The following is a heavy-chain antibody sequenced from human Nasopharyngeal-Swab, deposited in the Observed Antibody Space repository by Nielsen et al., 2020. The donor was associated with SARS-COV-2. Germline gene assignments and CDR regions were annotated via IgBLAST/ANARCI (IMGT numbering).Heavy chain of an antibody. Sequence: GESLKISCAASGFTFSTYAMSWVRQAPGKGLEWVSGIYSGDGTYYADSVKGRFTISRDKSKNTLYLQMNSLRAEDTAVYYCAREGGIAAVPGGGAFDIWGQGTMVTVSS. V-gene: IGHV3-66*01. CDR3: AREGGIAAVPGGGAFDI. CDR2: IYSGDGT. CDR1: GFTFSTYA. D-gene: IGHD6-13*01. J-gene: IGHJ3*02.